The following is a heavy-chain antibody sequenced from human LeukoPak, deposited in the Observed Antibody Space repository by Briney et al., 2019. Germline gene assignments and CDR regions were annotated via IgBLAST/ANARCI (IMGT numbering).Heavy chain of an antibody. CDR3: ASHYGSGFGS. CDR1: VGSISSYY. D-gene: IGHD3-10*01. V-gene: IGHV4-59*01. J-gene: IGHJ4*02. CDR2: IYYSGST. Sequence: PSETLSLTCTVSVGSISSYYWSWIRQPPGKGLEWIGYIYYSGSTNYNPSLKSRVTISIDTSKTQFSLKLSSVTAADTAIYYCASHYGSGFGSWGQGTLVTVSS.